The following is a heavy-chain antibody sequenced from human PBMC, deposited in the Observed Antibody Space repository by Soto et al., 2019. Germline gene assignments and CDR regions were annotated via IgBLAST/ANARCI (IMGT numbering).Heavy chain of an antibody. J-gene: IGHJ4*02. CDR1: GYTLTELS. D-gene: IGHD2-21*01. CDR3: ATHLDSSKSIDY. CDR2: FDPEDGET. V-gene: IGHV1-24*01. Sequence: GASVKVSCKVSGYTLTELSMHWVRQAPGKGLEWMGGFDPEDGETIYAQKFQGRVTMTEDTSTDTAYMELSSLRSEDTAVYYCATHLDSSKSIDYWGQGTLVTVSS.